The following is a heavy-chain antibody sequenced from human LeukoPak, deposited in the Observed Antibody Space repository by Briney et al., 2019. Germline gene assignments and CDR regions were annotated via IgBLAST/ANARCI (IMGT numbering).Heavy chain of an antibody. J-gene: IGHJ6*02. Sequence: SETLSLTCTVSGGSISSYYWSWIRQPPGKGLEWIGYIYYSGSTNYNPSLKSRVTISVDTSKNQFSLKLSSVTAADTAVYYCARDRRYCSGGSCCSPYYYYYGMNVWGQGTTVTVSS. CDR3: ARDRRYCSGGSCCSPYYYYYGMNV. D-gene: IGHD2-15*01. CDR1: GGSISSYY. CDR2: IYYSGST. V-gene: IGHV4-59*01.